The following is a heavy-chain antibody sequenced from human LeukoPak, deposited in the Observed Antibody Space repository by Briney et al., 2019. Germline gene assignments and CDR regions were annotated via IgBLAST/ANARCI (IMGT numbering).Heavy chain of an antibody. CDR2: IYYSGST. D-gene: IGHD6-19*01. V-gene: IGHV4-30-4*08. Sequence: SETLSLTCTVSGGSISSGDYYWSWIRQPPGKGLEWIGYIYYSGSTYYNPSLKSRVAISVDTSKNQFSLKLSSVTAADTAVYYCARGQWLVPVVYFDYWGQGTLVTVSS. CDR1: GGSISSGDYY. CDR3: ARGQWLVPVVYFDY. J-gene: IGHJ4*02.